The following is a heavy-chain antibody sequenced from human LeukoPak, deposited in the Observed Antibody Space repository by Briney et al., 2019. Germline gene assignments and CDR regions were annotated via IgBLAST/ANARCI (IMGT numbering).Heavy chain of an antibody. CDR3: ARGYSRGPFDY. J-gene: IGHJ4*02. CDR1: GGSFSGYY. D-gene: IGHD6-19*01. V-gene: IGHV4-34*01. CDR2: INHSGST. Sequence: SETLSLTCAVYGGSFSGYYWSWIRQPPGKGLEWIGEINHSGSTNYNPSLRSRVTISVDTSKNQFSLKLSSVTAADTAVYYCARGYSRGPFDYWGQGTLVTVSS.